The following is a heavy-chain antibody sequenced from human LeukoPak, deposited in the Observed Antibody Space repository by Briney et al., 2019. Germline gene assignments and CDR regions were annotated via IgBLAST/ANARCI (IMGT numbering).Heavy chain of an antibody. J-gene: IGHJ4*02. D-gene: IGHD7-27*01. V-gene: IGHV3-74*01. CDR3: VRALMGTSDH. CDR1: GFTFSRDW. Sequence: GGSLRLSCAASGFTFSRDWMHWVRQGPGKWLVCVSRMNSDGSTTNYADSVKGRVTISRDDAKNTLYLQMSSLRAEDTAVYYCVRALMGTSDHWGQGSLVTVSS. CDR2: MNSDGSTT.